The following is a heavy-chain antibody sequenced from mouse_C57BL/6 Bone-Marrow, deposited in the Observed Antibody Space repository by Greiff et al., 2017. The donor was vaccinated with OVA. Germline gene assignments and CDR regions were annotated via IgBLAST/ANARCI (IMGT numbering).Heavy chain of an antibody. J-gene: IGHJ1*03. CDR3: AKEESPYYGSSHRYFDV. Sequence: QVQLQQSGAELVKPGASVKISCKASGYAFSSYWLNWVKQRPGKGLEWIGQIYPGDGDTNYNGKFKGKATLTADKSSSTAYMQLSSLTSEDSAVYFCAKEESPYYGSSHRYFDVWGTGTTVTVSS. CDR2: IYPGDGDT. D-gene: IGHD1-1*01. CDR1: GYAFSSYW. V-gene: IGHV1-80*01.